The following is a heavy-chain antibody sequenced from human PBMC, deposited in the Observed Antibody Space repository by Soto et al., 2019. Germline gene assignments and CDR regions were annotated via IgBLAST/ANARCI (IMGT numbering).Heavy chain of an antibody. Sequence: EVQLVESGGGLVQPGGSLRLSCAASGFTVSSNYMSWVRQAPGKGLEWVSVIYSGGSTYYADSVKGRFTISRDNSKNTLYLQMNSLRAEDTAVYYCARGAQWLETYYFDYWGQGTLVTVSS. CDR3: ARGAQWLETYYFDY. D-gene: IGHD6-19*01. V-gene: IGHV3-66*01. CDR2: IYSGGST. J-gene: IGHJ4*02. CDR1: GFTVSSNY.